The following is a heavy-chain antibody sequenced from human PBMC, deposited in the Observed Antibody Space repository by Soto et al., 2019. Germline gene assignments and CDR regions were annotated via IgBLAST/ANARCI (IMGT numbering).Heavy chain of an antibody. Sequence: ASVKVSCKASGYTFTNYFIHWVRQAPGEGLEWMGITNPGDDSTTYAQKFQGRVTVTKDTPTSTVYMELSSLRSDDTAMYYCAREEGALDYWGQGTLVTVSS. V-gene: IGHV1-46*01. CDR1: GYTFTNYF. CDR2: TNPGDDST. J-gene: IGHJ4*02. D-gene: IGHD1-26*01. CDR3: AREEGALDY.